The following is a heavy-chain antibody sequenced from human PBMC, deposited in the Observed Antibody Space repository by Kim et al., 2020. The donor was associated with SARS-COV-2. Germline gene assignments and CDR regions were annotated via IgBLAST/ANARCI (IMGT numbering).Heavy chain of an antibody. CDR3: ARPRHKQYSSSSDGFDY. CDR1: GYTFTGYY. J-gene: IGHJ4*02. Sequence: ASVKVSCKASGYTFTGYYMHWVRQAPGQGLEWMGRINPNSGGTNYAQKFQGRVTMTRDTSISTAYMELSRLRSDDTAVYYCARPRHKQYSSSSDGFDYWGQGTLVTVSS. CDR2: INPNSGGT. D-gene: IGHD6-6*01. V-gene: IGHV1-2*06.